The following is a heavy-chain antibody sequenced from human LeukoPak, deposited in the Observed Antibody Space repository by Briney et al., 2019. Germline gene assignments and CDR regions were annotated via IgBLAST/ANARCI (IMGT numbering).Heavy chain of an antibody. V-gene: IGHV1-69*04. CDR1: GGTFSSYA. CDR2: IIPILGIA. CDR3: ASKPYGDYPNY. Sequence: ASVKVSCKASGGTFSSYAISWVRQAPGQGLEWMGRIIPILGIANYAQKFQGRVTITADKSTSTAYMELSSLRPEDTAVYYCASKPYGDYPNYWGQGTLVTVSS. D-gene: IGHD4-17*01. J-gene: IGHJ4*02.